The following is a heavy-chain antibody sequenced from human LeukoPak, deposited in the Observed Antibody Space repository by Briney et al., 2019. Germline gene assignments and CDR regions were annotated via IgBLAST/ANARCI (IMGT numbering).Heavy chain of an antibody. CDR2: FDPEDGET. CDR1: GYTLTELS. Sequence: ASVKVSCKVSGYTLTELSIHWVRQAPGKGLEWMGGFDPEDGETIYAQKFQGRVTMTEDTSTDTAYMELSSLRSEDTAVYYCATIGDPYVTPHSYGHTNFDYWGQGTLVTVSS. V-gene: IGHV1-24*01. D-gene: IGHD5-18*01. J-gene: IGHJ4*02. CDR3: ATIGDPYVTPHSYGHTNFDY.